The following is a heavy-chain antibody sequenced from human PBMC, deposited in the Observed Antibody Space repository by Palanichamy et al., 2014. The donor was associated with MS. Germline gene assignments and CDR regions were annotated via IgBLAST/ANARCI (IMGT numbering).Heavy chain of an antibody. Sequence: EVQLVESGGGLVQPGRSLRLSCTASGFTFGDYAMSWVRQAPGKGLEWVGFIRSKANGGTTEYAASVKGRFTISRDDSKSIAYLQMNSLKIEDTAVYYCSRDGLGTAMANYYYGMDVWGQGTTVTVSS. V-gene: IGHV3-49*04. CDR1: GFTFGDYA. J-gene: IGHJ6*02. CDR3: SRDGLGTAMANYYYGMDV. D-gene: IGHD5-18*01. CDR2: IRSKANGGTT.